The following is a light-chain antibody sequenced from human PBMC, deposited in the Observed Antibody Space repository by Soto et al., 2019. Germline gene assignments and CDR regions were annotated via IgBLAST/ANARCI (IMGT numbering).Light chain of an antibody. CDR2: EVT. V-gene: IGLV2-14*01. Sequence: QSVLTRPASESGSPGQSIIISCTGTGSDIGRSDFVSWFQQLPGSVPKLMIYEVTGRPSGTSDRFSGSKSGNTASLAISGLQPEDEADYYCISCTSVNIRCVFGTGTKAPS. J-gene: IGLJ1*01. CDR3: ISCTSVNIRCV. CDR1: GSDIGRSDF.